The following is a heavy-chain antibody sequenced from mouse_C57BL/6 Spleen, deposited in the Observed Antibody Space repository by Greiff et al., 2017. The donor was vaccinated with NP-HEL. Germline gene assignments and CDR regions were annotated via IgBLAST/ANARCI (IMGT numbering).Heavy chain of an antibody. CDR3: ARVELGRAMDY. Sequence: LVESGAELMKPGASVKLSCKATGYTFTGYWIEWVKQRPGHGLEWIGEILPGSGGPTYNEKFKGKATFTADTSSNTAYMQLSSLTTEDAAIYYCARVELGRAMDYWGQGTSVTVSS. CDR2: ILPGSGGP. CDR1: GYTFTGYW. J-gene: IGHJ4*01. V-gene: IGHV1-9*01. D-gene: IGHD4-1*01.